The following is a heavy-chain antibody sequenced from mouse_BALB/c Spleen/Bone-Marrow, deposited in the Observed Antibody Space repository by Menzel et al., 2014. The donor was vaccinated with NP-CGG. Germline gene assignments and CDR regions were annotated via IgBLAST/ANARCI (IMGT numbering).Heavy chain of an antibody. CDR3: AREGGLVPDYFDY. J-gene: IGHJ2*01. Sequence: VQLKQSGPELVKPGASVKISCKASGYSFTGYYMHWVKQSHVKSLEWIGRINPYNGATSYNQNFKDKASLTIDKSSSTAYMEVHSLTSEDSAVYYCAREGGLVPDYFDYWGQGTPLTVSS. CDR1: GYSFTGYY. CDR2: INPYNGAT. V-gene: IGHV1-31*01. D-gene: IGHD6-2*01.